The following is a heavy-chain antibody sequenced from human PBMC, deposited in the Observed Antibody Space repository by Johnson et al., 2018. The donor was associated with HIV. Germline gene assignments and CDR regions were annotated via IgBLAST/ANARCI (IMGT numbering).Heavy chain of an antibody. CDR3: AKDAAYSGSYGLGMMYAFDI. Sequence: MQLVESGGGLIQPGGSLRLSCAASGFTVSSNYMSWVRQAPGKGLEWVSVIYSSGSTIYYADSVKGRFTISRDNAKNSLYLQMNSLRAEDTALYYCAKDAAYSGSYGLGMMYAFDIWGQGTMVTVSS. V-gene: IGHV3-53*01. CDR2: IYSSGSTI. CDR1: GFTVSSNY. D-gene: IGHD1-26*01. J-gene: IGHJ3*02.